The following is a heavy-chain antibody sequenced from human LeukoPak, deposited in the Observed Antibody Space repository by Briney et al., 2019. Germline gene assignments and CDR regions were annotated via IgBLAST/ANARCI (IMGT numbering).Heavy chain of an antibody. D-gene: IGHD7-27*01. J-gene: IGHJ4*02. V-gene: IGHV3-23*01. CDR2: IGGGGGST. CDR3: ARRDASTGVADY. CDR1: GFTFSIYA. Sequence: GGSLRLSCAASGFTFSIYAMTWVRQAPGKGLEWVSTIGGGGGSTYYADSVKGRFTISRDNPKNTLYLQMNSLRAEDTAAYYCARRDASTGVADYWGQGTLVTVSS.